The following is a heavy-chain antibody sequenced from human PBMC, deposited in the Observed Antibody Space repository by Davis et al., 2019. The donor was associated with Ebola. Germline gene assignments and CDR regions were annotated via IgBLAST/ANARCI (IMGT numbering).Heavy chain of an antibody. Sequence: GESLKISCTASGFTFGDYAMSWVRQAPGKGLEWVGFIRSKAYGGKTQRAASVKGRFTISRDDSKSIAYLQMNSLKIEDTAVYYCTRDLKQPPPSYYYGMDVWGQGTTVTVSS. V-gene: IGHV3-49*04. CDR3: TRDLKQPPPSYYYGMDV. CDR1: GFTFGDYA. D-gene: IGHD6-13*01. J-gene: IGHJ6*02. CDR2: IRSKAYGGKT.